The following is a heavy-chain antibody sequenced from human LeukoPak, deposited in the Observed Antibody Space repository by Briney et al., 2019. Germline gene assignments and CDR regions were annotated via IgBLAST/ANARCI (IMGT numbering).Heavy chain of an antibody. CDR1: GFTLNTYA. V-gene: IGHV3-30*04. CDR3: ARDTDEWYNSPGDY. D-gene: IGHD1-1*01. J-gene: IGHJ4*02. Sequence: PPGRSLRLSCAVSGFTLNTYAMHWVRQAPGKGLEWVAIISYDGSQKYYADSLKGRFTISRDNSRNTLYLQMNSLRDDDTGMYDCARDTDEWYNSPGDYWGQGTLVTVSS. CDR2: ISYDGSQK.